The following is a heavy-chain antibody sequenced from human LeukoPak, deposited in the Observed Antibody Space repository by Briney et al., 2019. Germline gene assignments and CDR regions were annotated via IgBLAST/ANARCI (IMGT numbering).Heavy chain of an antibody. Sequence: KPGGSLRLSCAASGFTFSNAWMSWVRQAPGKGLEGVGRIKSKTDGGTTDYTAPVKGRFTISRDDSKNTLYLQMNSLKTEDTAVYYCTTGPFDYYGSASYLANGMDVWGQGTTVTVSS. CDR2: IKSKTDGGTT. D-gene: IGHD3-10*01. V-gene: IGHV3-15*01. CDR1: GFTFSNAW. CDR3: TTGPFDYYGSASYLANGMDV. J-gene: IGHJ6*02.